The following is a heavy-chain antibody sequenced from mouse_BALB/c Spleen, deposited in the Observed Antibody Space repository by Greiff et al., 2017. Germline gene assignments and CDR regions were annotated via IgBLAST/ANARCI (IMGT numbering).Heavy chain of an antibody. Sequence: EVQLKESGAELVKPGASVKLSCTASGFNIKDTYMHWVKQRPEQGLEWIGRIDPANGNTKYDPKFQGKATITADTSSNTAYLQLSSLTSEDTAVYYCARGMITTDGYAMDYWGQGTSVTVSS. V-gene: IGHV14-3*02. D-gene: IGHD2-4*01. CDR3: ARGMITTDGYAMDY. J-gene: IGHJ4*01. CDR1: GFNIKDTY. CDR2: IDPANGNT.